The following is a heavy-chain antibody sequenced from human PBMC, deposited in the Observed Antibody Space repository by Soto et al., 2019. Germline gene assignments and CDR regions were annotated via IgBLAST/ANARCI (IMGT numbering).Heavy chain of an antibody. CDR2: IWYDGSNK. Sequence: GGSLRLSCAASGFTFSSYGMHWVRQAPGKGLEWVAVIWYDGSNKYYADSVKGRFTISRDNSKNTLYLQMNSLKTEDTAVYYCTRESIVLMVYALAPYFDYWGQGALVTVSS. CDR3: TRESIVLMVYALAPYFDY. J-gene: IGHJ4*02. D-gene: IGHD2-8*01. V-gene: IGHV3-33*01. CDR1: GFTFSSYG.